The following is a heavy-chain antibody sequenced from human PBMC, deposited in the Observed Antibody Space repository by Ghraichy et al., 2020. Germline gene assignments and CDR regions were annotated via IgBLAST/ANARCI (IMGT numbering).Heavy chain of an antibody. CDR1: GGSFSGYY. V-gene: IGHV4-34*01. J-gene: IGHJ4*02. CDR2: INHSGST. Sequence: SETLSLTCAVYGGSFSGYYWSWIRQPPGKGLEWIGEINHSGSTNYNPSLKSRVTISVDTSKNQFSLKLSSVTAADTAVYYCARGGVSGELSLNPFYFDYWGQGTLVTVSS. CDR3: ARGGVSGELSLNPFYFDY. D-gene: IGHD3-16*02.